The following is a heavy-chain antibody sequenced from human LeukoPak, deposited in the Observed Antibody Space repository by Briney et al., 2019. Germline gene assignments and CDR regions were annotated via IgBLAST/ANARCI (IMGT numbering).Heavy chain of an antibody. CDR1: GGTFSSYA. J-gene: IGHJ4*02. CDR3: ARDWVYCSSTSCHTPFDY. V-gene: IGHV1-69*06. D-gene: IGHD2-2*02. CDR2: IIPIFGTE. Sequence: SVTVSCKASGGTFSSYAMSWVRQAPGQGREGMGGIIPIFGTENYAQKFQGRLTIPADKSTRTAYLELSSLRSEDTAVYYCARDWVYCSSTSCHTPFDYWGQGTLVTVSS.